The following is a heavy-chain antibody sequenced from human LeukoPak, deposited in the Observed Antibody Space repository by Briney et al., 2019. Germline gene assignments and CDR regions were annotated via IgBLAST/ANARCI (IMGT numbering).Heavy chain of an antibody. CDR3: ARDPLVHDYGDYGSGGNWFDP. Sequence: GGSLRLSCAASGFTFSIYEMNWVRQAPGKGLEWVSYISSSSSYIYYADSVKGRFTISRDNAKNSLYLQMNSLRAEDTAVYYCARDPLVHDYGDYGSGGNWFDPWGQGTLVTVSS. CDR2: ISSSSSYI. J-gene: IGHJ5*02. V-gene: IGHV3-21*05. CDR1: GFTFSIYE. D-gene: IGHD4-17*01.